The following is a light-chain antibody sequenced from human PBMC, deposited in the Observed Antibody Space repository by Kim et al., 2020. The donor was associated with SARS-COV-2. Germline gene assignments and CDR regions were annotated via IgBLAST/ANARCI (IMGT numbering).Light chain of an antibody. J-gene: IGKJ5*01. CDR3: QQRTKWLIS. CDR1: QSVSNS. CDR2: DTS. Sequence: VSVGETATLSCRASQSVSNSLSWYQQNPGQPPRLLIFDTSSRATGIPARFAGFGSGTDFSLTISSLEPDDFAIYYCQQRTKWLISFGQGTRLEIK. V-gene: IGKV3-11*01.